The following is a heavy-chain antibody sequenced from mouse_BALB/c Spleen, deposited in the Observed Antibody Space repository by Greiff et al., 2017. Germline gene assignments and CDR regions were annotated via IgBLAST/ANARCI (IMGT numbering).Heavy chain of an antibody. D-gene: IGHD3-2*01. CDR3: ARDSSGYLAWFAD. J-gene: IGHJ3*01. CDR2: ILPGSGST. CDR1: GYTFSSYW. V-gene: IGHV1-9*01. Sequence: VQLKESGAELMKPGASVKISCKATGYTFSSYWIEWVKQRPGHGLEWIGEILPGSGSTNYNEKFKGKATFTADTSSNTAYMQLSSLTSEDSAVYYCARDSSGYLAWFADWGQGTLVTVSA.